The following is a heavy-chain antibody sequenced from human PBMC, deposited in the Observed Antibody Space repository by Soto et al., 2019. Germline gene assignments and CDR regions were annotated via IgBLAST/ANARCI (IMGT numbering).Heavy chain of an antibody. CDR2: INHSGST. CDR1: GGSFSGYY. D-gene: IGHD2-8*02. CDR3: ARDKITGLLDY. V-gene: IGHV4-34*01. J-gene: IGHJ4*02. Sequence: SETLSLTCAVYGGSFSGYYWTWIRQPPGTGLEWIGEINHSGSTNYNPSLKSRVTISVATSKNQFSLKLTSVTAADTAVYYCARDKITGLLDYWCQGTLVT.